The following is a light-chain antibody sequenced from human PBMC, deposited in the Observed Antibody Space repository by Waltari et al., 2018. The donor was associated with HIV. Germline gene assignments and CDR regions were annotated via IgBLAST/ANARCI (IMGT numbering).Light chain of an antibody. Sequence: QSALTQPRSVSGSPGQSVTISCPGTSSDVGGYTYVSWYQQHPGKVPKLMIYDVSKRPSGVPDRFSGSKSGNTASLTISGLQAEDEADYYCCSYAGSSYVFGTGTKVTVL. CDR1: SSDVGGYTY. CDR3: CSYAGSSYV. J-gene: IGLJ1*01. CDR2: DVS. V-gene: IGLV2-11*01.